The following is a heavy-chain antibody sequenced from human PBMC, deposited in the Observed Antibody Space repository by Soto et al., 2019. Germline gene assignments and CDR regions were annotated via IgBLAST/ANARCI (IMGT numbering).Heavy chain of an antibody. J-gene: IGHJ5*02. Sequence: GGSLRLSCAASGFTFSSYAMSWVRQAPGKGLEWVSAISGSGGSTYYADSVKGRFTISRDNSKNALYLQMNSLRAEDTAVYYCAKGLVPAAIRDWFDPWGQGTLVTVSS. CDR3: AKGLVPAAIRDWFDP. V-gene: IGHV3-23*01. D-gene: IGHD2-2*02. CDR1: GFTFSSYA. CDR2: ISGSGGST.